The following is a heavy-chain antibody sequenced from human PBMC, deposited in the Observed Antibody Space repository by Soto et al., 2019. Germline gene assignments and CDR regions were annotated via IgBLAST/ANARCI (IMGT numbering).Heavy chain of an antibody. J-gene: IGHJ4*02. CDR3: ARVLLYLWPLDY. D-gene: IGHD2-2*02. Sequence: QVQLVESGGGVFQPGRSLRLSCAASGFTFTTYAMHWVRQAPGKGLEWVALISYDGTNKYYADSVKGRFTISRDNSKNTVFLRMHSLRPEDTAVYYCARVLLYLWPLDYWGQGTLVTVSS. V-gene: IGHV3-30-3*01. CDR1: GFTFTTYA. CDR2: ISYDGTNK.